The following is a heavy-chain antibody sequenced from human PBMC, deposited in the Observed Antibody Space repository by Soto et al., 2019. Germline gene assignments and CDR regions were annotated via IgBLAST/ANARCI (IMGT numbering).Heavy chain of an antibody. J-gene: IGHJ4*02. V-gene: IGHV4-30-4*01. CDR1: GGSISSGDYY. Sequence: SETLSLTCTVSGGSISSGDYYWSWIRQPPGKGLEWIGYIYYSGSTYYNPSLKSRVTISVDKSKNQFSLKLSSVTAADTAVYYCASPSSGVREFDYWGQGTLVTVSS. D-gene: IGHD3-10*01. CDR3: ASPSSGVREFDY. CDR2: IYYSGST.